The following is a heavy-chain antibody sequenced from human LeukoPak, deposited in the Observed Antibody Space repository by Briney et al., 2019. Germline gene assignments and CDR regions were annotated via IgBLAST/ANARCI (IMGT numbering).Heavy chain of an antibody. Sequence: SETLSLTCTVANGSITTNSYYWGWIRQPPGKGLEWIGTIFHSGSTYYNPSLKSRVTITVDTSKNQFSLNLNSVTSADTAVYYCARPWGVGAPFDPWGPGTLVTVSS. CDR1: NGSITTNSYY. D-gene: IGHD1-26*01. V-gene: IGHV4-39*01. CDR3: ARPWGVGAPFDP. CDR2: IFHSGST. J-gene: IGHJ5*02.